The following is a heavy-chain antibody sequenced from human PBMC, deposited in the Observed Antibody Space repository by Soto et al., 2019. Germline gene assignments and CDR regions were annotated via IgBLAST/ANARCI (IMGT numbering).Heavy chain of an antibody. J-gene: IGHJ3*02. Sequence: QVQLVQSGAEVKKPGSSVKVSCKASGGTFSSYAISWVRQAPGQGLEWMGGIIPIFGTANYAQKFQGRVTITADESTNTAYMELSCLRSEDTAVYYCARRGVDTAMVAAFDIWGQGTMVTVSS. V-gene: IGHV1-69*01. CDR2: IIPIFGTA. D-gene: IGHD5-18*01. CDR3: ARRGVDTAMVAAFDI. CDR1: GGTFSSYA.